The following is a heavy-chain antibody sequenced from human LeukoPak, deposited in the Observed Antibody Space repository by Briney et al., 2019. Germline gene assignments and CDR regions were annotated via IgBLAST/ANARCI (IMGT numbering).Heavy chain of an antibody. CDR2: IRSSGDYM. V-gene: IGHV3-21*01. CDR1: GFTFSSYS. CDR3: ARDVGPFDY. J-gene: IGHJ4*02. Sequence: GGSLRLSCAASGFTFSSYSMNWVRQAPVKGLEWVSSIRSSGDYMSYADSVKGRFTISRDNAKNSLYLQMDSLRAEDTAVYYCARDVGPFDYWGQGTLVTVSS.